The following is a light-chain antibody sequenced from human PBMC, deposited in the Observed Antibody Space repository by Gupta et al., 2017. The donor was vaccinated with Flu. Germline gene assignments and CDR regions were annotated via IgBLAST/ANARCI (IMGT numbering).Light chain of an antibody. CDR3: NSRDSSGNHFYV. CDR2: VKN. J-gene: IGLJ1*01. V-gene: IGLV3-19*01. CDR1: SLRSYY. Sequence: QTVRIKCQGDSLRSYYASWYQQKPGQAPVLVIYVKNNRPSGIPDRFSGSSSGNTASLTITGAQAEDEADYYCNSRDSSGNHFYVFGTGTKVTVL.